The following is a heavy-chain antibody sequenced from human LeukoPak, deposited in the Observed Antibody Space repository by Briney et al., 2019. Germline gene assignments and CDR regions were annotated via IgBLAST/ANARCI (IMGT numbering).Heavy chain of an antibody. CDR3: ARDISGWLDY. J-gene: IGHJ4*02. V-gene: IGHV3-21*01. CDR2: ISSSSSYI. D-gene: IGHD6-19*01. Sequence: GGFLRLSCAASGFTFSSYSMNWVRQAPGKGLEWVSSISSSSSYIYYADSVKGRFTISRDNAKNSLYLQMNSLRAEDTAVYYCARDISGWLDYWGQGTLVTVSS. CDR1: GFTFSSYS.